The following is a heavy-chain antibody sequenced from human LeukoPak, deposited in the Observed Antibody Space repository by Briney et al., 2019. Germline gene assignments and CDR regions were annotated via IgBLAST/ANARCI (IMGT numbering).Heavy chain of an antibody. CDR2: IYDSGST. J-gene: IGHJ4*02. D-gene: IGHD5-24*01. CDR3: ARHGGGYSFDY. CDR1: GGSIRSYY. V-gene: IGHV4-59*08. Sequence: SETLSLTCTVAGGSIRSYYWSWLRQPPGKGLEWIGYIYDSGSTNYNPSLKSRVTISVDTSKNQFSLKLSSVTAADTAVYYCARHGGGYSFDYWGQGTLVTVSS.